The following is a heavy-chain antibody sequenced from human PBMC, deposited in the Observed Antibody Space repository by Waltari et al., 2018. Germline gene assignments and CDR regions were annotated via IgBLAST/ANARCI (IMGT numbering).Heavy chain of an antibody. CDR3: ARDDGSTSGADY. Sequence: QVQLVQSGAEVKRPGASVRVSCKASGYPFSDHYVRWVRQAPGQGLEWMGWINPKYGGTDYSQKFQGRVTMTGDTSISTAYMELNRLTSDDTAVYFCARDDGSTSGADYWGQVTLVTVSS. CDR1: GYPFSDHY. V-gene: IGHV1-2*02. D-gene: IGHD3-10*01. J-gene: IGHJ4*02. CDR2: INPKYGGT.